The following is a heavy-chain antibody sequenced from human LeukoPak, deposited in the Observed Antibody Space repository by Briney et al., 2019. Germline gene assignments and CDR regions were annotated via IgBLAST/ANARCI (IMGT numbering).Heavy chain of an antibody. D-gene: IGHD1-26*01. CDR1: GFTFSSYA. CDR3: ARGLVGATSEYFDY. J-gene: IGHJ4*02. CDR2: ISGSGGST. Sequence: GGSLRLSCAASGFTFSSYAMSWVRQAPGKGLEWVSAISGSGGSTYYADSVKGRFTISRDNSKNTLYLQMNSLRAEDTAVYYCARGLVGATSEYFDYWGQGTLVTVSS. V-gene: IGHV3-23*01.